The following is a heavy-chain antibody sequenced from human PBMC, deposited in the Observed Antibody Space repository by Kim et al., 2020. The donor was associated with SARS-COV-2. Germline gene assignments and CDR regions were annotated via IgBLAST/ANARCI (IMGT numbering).Heavy chain of an antibody. Sequence: NPSTTSRVTIPVDTSKNPFALKLSSVTAADTAVYYCARHAIGESLNWFDPWGQGTLVTVSS. D-gene: IGHD3-10*01. J-gene: IGHJ5*02. V-gene: IGHV4-59*08. CDR3: ARHAIGESLNWFDP.